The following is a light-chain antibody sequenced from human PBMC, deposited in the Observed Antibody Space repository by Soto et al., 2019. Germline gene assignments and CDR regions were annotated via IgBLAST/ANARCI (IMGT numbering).Light chain of an antibody. V-gene: IGKV3-15*01. CDR1: QSVGSN. Sequence: EVVMTQSPATLSLSPGERATLSCRASQSVGSNYLAWYQQKPGQAPRLLIYGISTRATGIPARFSGSGSATEFTLTISSLQSEDFAVYYCQQYTNWPITFGQGTRLEIK. CDR3: QQYTNWPIT. J-gene: IGKJ5*01. CDR2: GIS.